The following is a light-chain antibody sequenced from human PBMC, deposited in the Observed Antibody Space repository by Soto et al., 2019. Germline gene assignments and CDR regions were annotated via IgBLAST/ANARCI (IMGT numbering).Light chain of an antibody. J-gene: IGKJ1*01. V-gene: IGKV1-5*01. CDR3: QQYNSYSRT. CDR2: GAS. CDR1: QSISTW. Sequence: DIQMTQSPSTLSASVGDRVTITCRASQSISTWLAWDQQKPGKAPKLVIYGASSLDSGVRSRFSGSGSGTEFTLTISSLQPDDYATHYCQQYNSYSRTFGQGTKVEI.